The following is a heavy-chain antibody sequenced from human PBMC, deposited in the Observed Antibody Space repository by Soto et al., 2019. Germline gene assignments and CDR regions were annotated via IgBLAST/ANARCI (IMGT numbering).Heavy chain of an antibody. D-gene: IGHD3-9*01. V-gene: IGHV4-59*08. Sequence: QVQLQESGPGLVKPSETLSLTCTVSGGSISSYYWSWIRQPPGKGLEWIGYIYYRGNTNYNPSLKSRATISLDTSKNQFSLKLSSVTAADTAVYYCARHPGYYAILTGSSTYYFDYWGQGILVTVSS. CDR1: GGSISSYY. CDR2: IYYRGNT. J-gene: IGHJ4*02. CDR3: ARHPGYYAILTGSSTYYFDY.